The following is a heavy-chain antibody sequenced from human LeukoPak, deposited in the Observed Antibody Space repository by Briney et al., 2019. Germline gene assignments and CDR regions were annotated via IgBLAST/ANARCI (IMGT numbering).Heavy chain of an antibody. D-gene: IGHD3-16*01. J-gene: IGHJ4*02. Sequence: GGSLRLSCAASGFSFSSSVMGWVRRAPQKGLEWVSAIPASGPKKYYTGSVRGRFTISRDNSKNTVYLQMQSLRAEDTAVYYCVKEASKTFGIYTADYWGQGTLVTVSS. V-gene: IGHV3-23*01. CDR2: IPASGPKK. CDR3: VKEASKTFGIYTADY. CDR1: GFSFSSSV.